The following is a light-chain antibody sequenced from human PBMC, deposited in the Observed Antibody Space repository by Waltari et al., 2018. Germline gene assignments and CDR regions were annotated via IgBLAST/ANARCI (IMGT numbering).Light chain of an antibody. Sequence: EIVMTQSPASLSVSPGERATLSCRASQSVGNSLAWYQLRPGQAPRLLIYGATRRATGIPDRFSGSGSGTDFTLTISRLEPEDFAVYYCQQYGTSPFTFGPGTKVDIK. J-gene: IGKJ3*01. CDR1: QSVGNS. V-gene: IGKV3-20*01. CDR3: QQYGTSPFT. CDR2: GAT.